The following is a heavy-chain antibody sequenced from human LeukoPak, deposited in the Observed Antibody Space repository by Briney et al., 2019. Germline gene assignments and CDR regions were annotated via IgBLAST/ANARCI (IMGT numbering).Heavy chain of an antibody. CDR3: AKDAFHDSGTYYSPFDY. J-gene: IGHJ4*02. D-gene: IGHD3-22*01. Sequence: PGGSLRLSCAASGFTFSSYAMSWVRQAPGKGLDWVSTITGSGGSTYYADSVKGRFTISRDNSKNTLYLQIYSLRAEDTAVYYCAKDAFHDSGTYYSPFDYWGQGTLVTVSA. CDR2: ITGSGGST. CDR1: GFTFSSYA. V-gene: IGHV3-23*01.